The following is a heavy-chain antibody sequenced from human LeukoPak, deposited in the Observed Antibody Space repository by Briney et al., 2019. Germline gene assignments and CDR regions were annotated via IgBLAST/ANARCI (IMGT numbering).Heavy chain of an antibody. CDR3: ARDSWVLAGSSSWFRADAFDI. Sequence: SETLSLTCTVSGGSISSSSDSWGWIRQPPGKGLEWIGSIYYSGSTYYNPSLKSRVTISVDTSKNQFSLKLSSVTAADTAVYYCARDSWVLAGSSSWFRADAFDIWGQGTMVTVSS. CDR2: IYYSGST. V-gene: IGHV4-39*07. J-gene: IGHJ3*02. D-gene: IGHD6-13*01. CDR1: GGSISSSSDS.